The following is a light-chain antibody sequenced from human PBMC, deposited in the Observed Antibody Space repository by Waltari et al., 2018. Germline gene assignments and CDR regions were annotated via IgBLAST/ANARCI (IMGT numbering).Light chain of an antibody. CDR3: CSYAGRGTYV. CDR2: DVT. CDR1: SSDVGGYNY. V-gene: IGLV2-11*01. Sequence: QSALTQPLSVSGSPGQSVTISCTGTSSDVGGYNYVSWYQHHPGKAPKLIIYDVTKRPSGVPDRFSASKSDNTASLTISGLQAEDEADYYCCSYAGRGTYVFGSGTKVTVL. J-gene: IGLJ1*01.